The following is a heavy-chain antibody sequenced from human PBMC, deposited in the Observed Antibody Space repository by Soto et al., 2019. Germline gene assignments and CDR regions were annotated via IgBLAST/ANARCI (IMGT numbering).Heavy chain of an antibody. D-gene: IGHD3-3*01. Sequence: QVQLVESGGGVVQPGRSLRLSCAASGFTFSSYAMHWVRQAPGKGLEWVAVISYDGSNKYYADCVKGRFTISRDNSKNTLYLQMDSLRAEDTAVYYCARDLGGTDFAGWTYYFDYWGQGTLVTVSS. J-gene: IGHJ4*02. CDR1: GFTFSSYA. CDR2: ISYDGSNK. V-gene: IGHV3-30-3*01. CDR3: ARDLGGTDFAGWTYYFDY.